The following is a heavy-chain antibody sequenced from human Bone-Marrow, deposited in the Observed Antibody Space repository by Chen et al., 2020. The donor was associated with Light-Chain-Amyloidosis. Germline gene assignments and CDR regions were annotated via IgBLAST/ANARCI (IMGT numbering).Heavy chain of an antibody. Sequence: QVQLQQSGPGLVKPSETLSLTCSVSGVSLSAYYWSWIRQPPGKGLEWIGYTYWGGSPTYKPSLRGRVTISVDMSKNQFSLGLTSVTAADAAVYYCAKDSDNGMDVWGQGTTVTVSS. V-gene: IGHV4-59*01. CDR2: TYWGGSP. J-gene: IGHJ6*02. D-gene: IGHD3-10*01. CDR1: GVSLSAYY. CDR3: AKDSDNGMDV.